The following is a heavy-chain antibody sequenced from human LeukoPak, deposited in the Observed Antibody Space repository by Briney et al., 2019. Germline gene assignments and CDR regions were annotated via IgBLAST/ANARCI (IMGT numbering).Heavy chain of an antibody. CDR1: GGTFSSYA. D-gene: IGHD5-12*01. Sequence: SVKVSCKGSGGTFSSYAISWVRQAPGQGLEWMGRIIPILGIANYAQKFQGRVTITADKSTSTAYMELSSLRSEDTAVYYCARDAGATIRDYYYGMDVWGQGTTVTVSS. J-gene: IGHJ6*02. CDR2: IIPILGIA. CDR3: ARDAGATIRDYYYGMDV. V-gene: IGHV1-69*04.